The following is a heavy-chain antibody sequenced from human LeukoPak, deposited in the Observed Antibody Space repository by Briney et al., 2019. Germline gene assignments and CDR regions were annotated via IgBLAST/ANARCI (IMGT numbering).Heavy chain of an antibody. V-gene: IGHV3-30*02. CDR1: GFTFSSYG. CDR3: AKAVEDIVVVPAAATPDY. D-gene: IGHD2-2*01. CDR2: IRFGGSYD. J-gene: IGHJ4*02. Sequence: GGSLRLSCVASGFTFSSYGMHWVRQAPGKGLEWVAFIRFGGSYDYYADSVKGRFTISRDDPKNTLYLQMNSLRAEDTAVYYCAKAVEDIVVVPAAATPDYWGQGTLVTVSS.